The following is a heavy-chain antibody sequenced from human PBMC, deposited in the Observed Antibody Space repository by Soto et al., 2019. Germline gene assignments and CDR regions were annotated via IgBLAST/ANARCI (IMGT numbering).Heavy chain of an antibody. V-gene: IGHV4-59*08. CDR3: ARHSHSSRSMDV. CDR2: IYYSGST. D-gene: IGHD6-13*01. J-gene: IGHJ6*02. Sequence: QVQLQESGPGLVKPSETLSLTCTVSGGSISSYYWSWIRQPPGKGLEWIGYIYYSGSTNYNPSLKSRVTISVDPSKNQFSLKLSSVPAADTAVYYCARHSHSSRSMDVWGQGTTVTVSS. CDR1: GGSISSYY.